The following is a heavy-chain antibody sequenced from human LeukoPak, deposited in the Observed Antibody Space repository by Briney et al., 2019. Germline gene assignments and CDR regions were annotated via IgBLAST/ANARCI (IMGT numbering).Heavy chain of an antibody. V-gene: IGHV3-48*03. CDR2: ISSSGSTI. J-gene: IGHJ5*02. D-gene: IGHD5-18*01. CDR3: AREVRGYSYGPNWFDP. CDR1: GFTFSSYG. Sequence: GGSLRLSCAASGFTFSSYGMNWVRQAPGKGLEWVSYISSSGSTIYYADSVKGRFTISRDNAKNSLYLQMNSLRAEDTAVYYCAREVRGYSYGPNWFDPWGQGTLVTVSS.